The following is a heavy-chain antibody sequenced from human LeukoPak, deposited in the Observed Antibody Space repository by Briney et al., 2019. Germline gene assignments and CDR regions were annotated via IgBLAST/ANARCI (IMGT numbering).Heavy chain of an antibody. V-gene: IGHV1-69*01. J-gene: IGHJ4*02. Sequence: SVKVSCKASGGTLSSYAISWVRQAPGQGLEWMGGIIPIFGTANYAQKFQGRVTITADESTSTAYMELSSLRSEDTAVYYCARPRVGLEMATITQFDYWGQGTLVTVSS. D-gene: IGHD5-24*01. CDR2: IIPIFGTA. CDR1: GGTLSSYA. CDR3: ARPRVGLEMATITQFDY.